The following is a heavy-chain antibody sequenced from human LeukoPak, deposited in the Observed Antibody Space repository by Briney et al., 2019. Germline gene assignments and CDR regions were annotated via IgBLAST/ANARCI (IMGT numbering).Heavy chain of an antibody. CDR3: ARVSGDYVYYYYYMDV. D-gene: IGHD4-17*01. Sequence: SETLSLTCTVSGDSMSGYYWSWIRQPAGKGLEWIGRIYNSGNTNYSPSLKSRVTISVDTSKNQFSLKLSSVTAADTAVYYCARVSGDYVYYYYYMDVWGKGTTVTVSS. J-gene: IGHJ6*03. CDR2: IYNSGNT. V-gene: IGHV4-4*07. CDR1: GDSMSGYY.